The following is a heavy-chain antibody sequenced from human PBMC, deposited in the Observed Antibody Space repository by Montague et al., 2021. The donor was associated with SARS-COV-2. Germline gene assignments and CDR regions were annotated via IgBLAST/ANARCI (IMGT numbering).Heavy chain of an antibody. CDR1: GGSFTGYY. Sequence: SETLSLTCTVSGGSFTGYYWGWIRQSPGRGLEWIGEINHNGNTEXNPSLKSRVTISVDKSRIHFSLRLTSATAADTAVYYCARRLYNYGSGTYRDWGQGTLVTVSS. CDR3: ARRLYNYGSGTYRD. V-gene: IGHV4-34*01. CDR2: INHNGNT. D-gene: IGHD3-10*01. J-gene: IGHJ4*02.